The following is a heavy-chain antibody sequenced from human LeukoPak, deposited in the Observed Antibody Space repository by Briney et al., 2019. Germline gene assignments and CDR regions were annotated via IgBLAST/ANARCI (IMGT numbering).Heavy chain of an antibody. CDR1: GGSISSSNW. D-gene: IGHD3-22*01. V-gene: IGHV4-4*02. J-gene: IGHJ6*02. CDR2: IYHSGST. Sequence: SGTLSLTCAVSGGSISSSNWWSWVRQPPGKGLEWIGEIYHSGSTNYNPSLKSRVTISVDKSKNQFSLKLSSVTAADTAVYYCARTIYYDDYYYYYGMDVWGQGTTVTVSS. CDR3: ARTIYYDDYYYYYGMDV.